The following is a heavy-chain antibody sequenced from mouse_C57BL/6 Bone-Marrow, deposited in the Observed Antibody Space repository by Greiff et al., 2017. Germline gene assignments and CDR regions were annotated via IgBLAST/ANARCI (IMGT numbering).Heavy chain of an antibody. J-gene: IGHJ3*01. D-gene: IGHD1-1*01. CDR2: IDPEDGDT. Sequence: EVQLQQPGAELVRPGASVKLSCTASGFNIKDYYMHWVKQRPEQGLEWIGRIDPEDGDTDYAPKFQGKATMTADTSSNTAYLQLSSLTSEDTAVYYCTRGLLAWFAYWGQGTLVTVSA. CDR3: TRGLLAWFAY. V-gene: IGHV14-1*01. CDR1: GFNIKDYY.